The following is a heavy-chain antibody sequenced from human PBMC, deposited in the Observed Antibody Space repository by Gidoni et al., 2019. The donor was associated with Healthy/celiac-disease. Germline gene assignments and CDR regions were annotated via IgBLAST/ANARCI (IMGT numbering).Heavy chain of an antibody. V-gene: IGHV3-21*01. CDR3: ARAGGLYCSSTSCYVESFWFDP. CDR1: GFTSSSCS. D-gene: IGHD2-2*01. Sequence: VQLVESGGGLLKPGGYLRLSCAASGFTSSSCSMNWVRQAPWKGLEWVSSISSSSSYIYYADSVKGRFTISRDNAKNSLYLQMNSLRAEDTAVYYCARAGGLYCSSTSCYVESFWFDPWGQGTLVTVSS. CDR2: ISSSSSYI. J-gene: IGHJ5*02.